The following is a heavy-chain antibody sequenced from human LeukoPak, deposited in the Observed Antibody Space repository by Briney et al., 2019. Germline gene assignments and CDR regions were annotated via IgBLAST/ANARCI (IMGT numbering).Heavy chain of an antibody. CDR2: IYHSGST. J-gene: IGHJ4*02. CDR3: AREEGSYCSSTSCPGGFDY. V-gene: IGHV4-38-2*02. D-gene: IGHD2-2*01. CDR1: GYSISSGYY. Sequence: PSETLSLTCAVSGYSISSGYYWGWIRHPPGKGLEWIGSIYHSGSTYYNPSLKSRVTISVDTSKNQFSLKLSSVTAADTAVYYCAREEGSYCSSTSCPGGFDYWGQGTLVTVSS.